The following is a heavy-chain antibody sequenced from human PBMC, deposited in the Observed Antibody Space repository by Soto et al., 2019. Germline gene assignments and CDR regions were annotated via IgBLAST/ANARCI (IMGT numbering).Heavy chain of an antibody. Sequence: PSETLSLTCTVSGDSMSYFYWSWVRQTPAKRLEYIGYIYYNGITSYHPSLQSRVSISVDTSKNQFSLNLRSVTAADTAVYYCARRYGSFFDIWGQGTMVTVSS. J-gene: IGHJ3*02. V-gene: IGHV4-59*08. CDR2: IYYNGIT. CDR3: ARRYGSFFDI. D-gene: IGHD3-10*01. CDR1: GDSMSYFY.